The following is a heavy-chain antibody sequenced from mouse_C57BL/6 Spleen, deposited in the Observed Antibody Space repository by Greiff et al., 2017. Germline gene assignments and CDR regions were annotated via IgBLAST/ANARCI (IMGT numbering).Heavy chain of an antibody. D-gene: IGHD1-1*01. V-gene: IGHV1-62-2*01. CDR3: ARHQRLYGSTPLYAMDY. CDR2: FYPGSGSI. Sequence: QVQLKESGAELVKPGASVKLSCKASGYTFTEYTIHWVKQRSGQGLEWIGWFYPGSGSIKYNEKFKDKATLTADKSSSTVYMELSRLPSEDSAVYCCARHQRLYGSTPLYAMDYWGQGTSVTVSS. J-gene: IGHJ4*01. CDR1: GYTFTEYT.